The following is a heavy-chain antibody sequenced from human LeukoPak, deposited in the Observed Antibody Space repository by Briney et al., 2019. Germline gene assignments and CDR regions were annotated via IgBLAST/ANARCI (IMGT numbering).Heavy chain of an antibody. V-gene: IGHV4-39*01. CDR2: IHRSESP. J-gene: IGHJ4*02. D-gene: IGHD1-1*01. Sequence: SQTLSLTCTVSGASISSSHFSWGWISQAPWKGLEWVGTIHRSESPNYNPSLKSRVTISVDLSKNQLSLKLSSVTAADTAVYYCARQTNRGAGNFDSWGRGTLVTVSS. CDR3: ARQTNRGAGNFDS. CDR1: GASISSSHFS.